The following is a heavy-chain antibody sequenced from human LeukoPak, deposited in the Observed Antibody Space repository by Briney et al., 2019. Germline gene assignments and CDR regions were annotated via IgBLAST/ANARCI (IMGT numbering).Heavy chain of an antibody. Sequence: SETLSLTCTVSGGSISSGSYYWSWIRQPAGKGLEWIGRIYTSGSTNYNPSLKSRVTISVDTSKNQFSLKLSSVTAADTAVYYCARALDTAMVKYFDYWGQGTLVTVSS. J-gene: IGHJ4*02. CDR1: GGSISSGSYY. D-gene: IGHD5-18*01. CDR3: ARALDTAMVKYFDY. V-gene: IGHV4-61*02. CDR2: IYTSGST.